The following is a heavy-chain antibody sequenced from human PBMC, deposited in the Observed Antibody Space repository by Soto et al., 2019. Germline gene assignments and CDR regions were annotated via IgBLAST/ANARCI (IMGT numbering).Heavy chain of an antibody. CDR2: IKHGGSRT. J-gene: IGHJ5*02. CDR3: ARKWYSSSWLPPYNWFDP. V-gene: IGHV3-7*03. Sequence: GESLKISCAASGFTFSSYWMSWVRQAPGKGLEWVANIKHGGSRTYYADSVKGRFTISRDNSKNTLYLQMSSLRSEDTAVYYCARKWYSSSWLPPYNWFDPWGQGTLVTVSS. CDR1: GFTFSSYW. D-gene: IGHD6-13*01.